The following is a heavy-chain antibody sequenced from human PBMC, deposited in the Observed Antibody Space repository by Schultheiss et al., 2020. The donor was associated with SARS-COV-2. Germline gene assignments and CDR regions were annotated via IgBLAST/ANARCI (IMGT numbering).Heavy chain of an antibody. J-gene: IGHJ3*02. Sequence: SETLSLTCTVSGGSISSGGYYWSWIRQHPGKGLEWIGEINHSGSTNYNPSLKSRVTMSIDKSKSQFSLRLTSLTAADTAVYYCARDRAYDYVWGSYQTRAFDIWGQGTMVTVSS. V-gene: IGHV4-31*03. CDR2: INHSGST. CDR3: ARDRAYDYVWGSYQTRAFDI. CDR1: GGSISSGGYY. D-gene: IGHD3-16*02.